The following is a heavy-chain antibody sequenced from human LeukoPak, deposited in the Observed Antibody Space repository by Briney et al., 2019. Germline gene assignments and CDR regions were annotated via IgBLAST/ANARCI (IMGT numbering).Heavy chain of an antibody. Sequence: PGGSLRLSXAASGFTFSSYAMSWVRQAPGKGLEWVSAISGSGGSTYYADSVKGRFTISRDNSKNTLYLQMNSLRAEDTAVYYCAKGTPLLWFGELLNYFDYWGQGTLVTVSS. CDR1: GFTFSSYA. J-gene: IGHJ4*02. D-gene: IGHD3-10*01. CDR2: ISGSGGST. CDR3: AKGTPLLWFGELLNYFDY. V-gene: IGHV3-23*01.